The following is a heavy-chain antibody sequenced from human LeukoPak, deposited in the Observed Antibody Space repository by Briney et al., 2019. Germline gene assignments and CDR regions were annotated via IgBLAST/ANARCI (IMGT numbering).Heavy chain of an antibody. V-gene: IGHV3-23*01. CDR1: GFTFSSYA. J-gene: IGHJ4*02. CDR3: AKDTAVNRKPFGGVIDY. Sequence: GGSLRLSCAASGFTFSSYAMSWVRQAPGKGLEWVSAISGSGGSTYYADSVKGRFTISRDNSKNTLYLQMNSLRAEDTAVYYCAKDTAVNRKPFGGVIDYWGQGTLVTVSS. D-gene: IGHD3-16*01. CDR2: ISGSGGST.